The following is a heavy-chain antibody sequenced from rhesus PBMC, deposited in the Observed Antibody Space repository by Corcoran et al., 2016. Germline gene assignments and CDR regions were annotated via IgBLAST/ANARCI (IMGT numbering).Heavy chain of an antibody. Sequence: QLQLKESGPGLVKPSETLSLTCTVSGGSISSNSWSWIRQPHGKGLEWIGRSSGSGGSTDYNPSLKSRVTISTDTSKNQFSLKLSSVTAADTAVYDCARDPYYNIWTGYPYMSYNGFDVWGPGVLVTVSS. V-gene: IGHV4-173*01. CDR3: ARDPYYNIWTGYPYMSYNGFDV. J-gene: IGHJ5-1*01. D-gene: IGHD3-3*01. CDR1: GGSISSNS. CDR2: SSGSGGST.